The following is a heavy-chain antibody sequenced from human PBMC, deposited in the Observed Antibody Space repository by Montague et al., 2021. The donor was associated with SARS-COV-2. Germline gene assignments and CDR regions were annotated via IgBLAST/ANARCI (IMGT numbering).Heavy chain of an antibody. CDR2: INGASSRP. Sequence: SLRLSCAASGFIFSDYNLTWIRQTPGKGLEWISYINGASSRPNYSDSVKGRFTISRDNAKNSLFLQMNSLRVEDMAVYYCARGISLFDPWGQGTLVTVSS. CDR3: ARGISLFDP. CDR1: GFIFSDYN. J-gene: IGHJ5*02. V-gene: IGHV3-11*05.